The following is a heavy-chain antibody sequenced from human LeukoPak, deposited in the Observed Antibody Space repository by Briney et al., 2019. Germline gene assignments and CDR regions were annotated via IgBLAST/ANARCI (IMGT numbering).Heavy chain of an antibody. V-gene: IGHV3-7*01. J-gene: IGHJ6*03. CDR2: IKQDGSEK. D-gene: IGHD6-13*01. CDR3: ARIAAAYYYYYMDV. CDR1: GFTFSSYW. Sequence: PGGSLRLSCAASGFTFSSYWMSWVRQAPGKGLEWVANIKQDGSEKCYVDSVKGRFTISRDNAKNSLYLQMNSLRAEDTAVYYCARIAAAYYYYYMDVWGKGTTVTVSS.